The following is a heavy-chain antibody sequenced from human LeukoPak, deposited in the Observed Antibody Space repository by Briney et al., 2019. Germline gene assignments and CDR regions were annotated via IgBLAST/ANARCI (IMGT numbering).Heavy chain of an antibody. Sequence: PGGSLRLSCAAPGFSFSTSAMTWVRQAPGKGLEWVSSISTNGGRTYYADSVQGRFTISRDNSKRTLFLQMNSLRAEDTAVYYCTKTRHDISILDSWGQGTLVTVSS. CDR2: ISTNGGRT. CDR1: GFSFSTSA. D-gene: IGHD3-3*02. J-gene: IGHJ4*02. CDR3: TKTRHDISILDS. V-gene: IGHV3-23*01.